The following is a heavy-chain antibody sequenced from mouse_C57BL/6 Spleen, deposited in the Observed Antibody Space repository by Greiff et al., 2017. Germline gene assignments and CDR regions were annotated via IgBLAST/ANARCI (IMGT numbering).Heavy chain of an antibody. J-gene: IGHJ2*01. V-gene: IGHV3-6*01. D-gene: IGHD1-1*01. CDR3: ARDYGSSYYFDY. CDR1: GYSITSGYY. Sequence: ASGPGLVKPSQSLSLTCSVTGYSITSGYYWNWIRQFPGNKLEWMGYISYDGSNNYNPSLKNRISITRDTSKNQFFLKLNSVTTEDTATYYCARDYGSSYYFDYWGQGPTLTVSS. CDR2: ISYDGSN.